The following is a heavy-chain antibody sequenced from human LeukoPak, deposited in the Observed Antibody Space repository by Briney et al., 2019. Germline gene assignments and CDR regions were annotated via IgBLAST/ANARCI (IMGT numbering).Heavy chain of an antibody. V-gene: IGHV3-23*01. Sequence: GGYLRLSCAASGFTFSSYAMSWVRQAPGKGLEWVSAISGSGGSTYYADSVKGRFTISRDNSKNTLYLQMNSLRAEDTAVYYCAKDPYGSGSPMGFDYWGQGTLVTVSS. CDR2: ISGSGGST. CDR1: GFTFSSYA. D-gene: IGHD3-10*01. J-gene: IGHJ4*02. CDR3: AKDPYGSGSPMGFDY.